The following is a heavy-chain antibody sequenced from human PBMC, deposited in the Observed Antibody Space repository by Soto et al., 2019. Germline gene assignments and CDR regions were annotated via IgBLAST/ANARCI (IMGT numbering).Heavy chain of an antibody. CDR1: GDSVSSNSVV. CDR2: TYYRSKWYY. CDR3: ARGAFIVSPCTGLVY. Sequence: SQTLSLTCAISGDSVSSNSVVWNWIRQSPSRGLEWLGRTYYRSKWYYEYAESVKSRIAINPDTSKNQFSLQLNSVTPEDTAVYYFARGAFIVSPCTGLVYLCQETLVTFFS. V-gene: IGHV6-1*01. D-gene: IGHD3-16*02. J-gene: IGHJ4*02.